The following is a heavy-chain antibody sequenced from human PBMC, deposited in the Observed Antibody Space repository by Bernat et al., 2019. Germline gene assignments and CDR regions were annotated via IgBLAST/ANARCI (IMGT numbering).Heavy chain of an antibody. Sequence: WTWIRQHPGKGLEWIGYIYYSGSTYYNPSLKSRITMSADTSKNQFSLKLSSVTAADTAMYYCARGDGYNYFEYWGQGSLVTVSS. D-gene: IGHD5-24*01. CDR2: IYYSGST. CDR3: ARGDGYNYFEY. V-gene: IGHV4-31*02. J-gene: IGHJ4*02.